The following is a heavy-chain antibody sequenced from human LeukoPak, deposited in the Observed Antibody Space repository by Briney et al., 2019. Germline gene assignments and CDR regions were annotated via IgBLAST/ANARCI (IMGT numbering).Heavy chain of an antibody. D-gene: IGHD2-21*02. Sequence: PGGSLRLSCAASGFTFSSYSMNWVRQAPGKGLEWVSSISSSSSYIYYADSVKGRFTISRDNAKNSLYLQMNSLRAEDTAVYYCAIADPYCGGDCYPSDYWGQGTLVTVSS. CDR2: ISSSSSYI. J-gene: IGHJ4*02. CDR1: GFTFSSYS. CDR3: AIADPYCGGDCYPSDY. V-gene: IGHV3-21*01.